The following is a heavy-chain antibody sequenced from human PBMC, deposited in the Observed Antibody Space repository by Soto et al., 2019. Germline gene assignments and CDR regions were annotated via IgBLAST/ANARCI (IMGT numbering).Heavy chain of an antibody. CDR1: GGTFSSYT. J-gene: IGHJ3*02. V-gene: IGHV1-69*02. Sequence: QVQLVQSGAEVKKPGSSVKVSCKASGGTFSSYTISWVRQAPGQGLEWMGRIIPILDIANYAQKFQGRVTITADKSTSTAYMELSSLRSEDTAVYYCARGRDGYNWCAFDIWGQGTMVTVSS. CDR2: IIPILDIA. D-gene: IGHD5-12*01. CDR3: ARGRDGYNWCAFDI.